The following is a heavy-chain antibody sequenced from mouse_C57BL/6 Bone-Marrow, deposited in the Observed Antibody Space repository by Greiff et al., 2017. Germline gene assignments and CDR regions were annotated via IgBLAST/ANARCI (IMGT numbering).Heavy chain of an antibody. CDR3: ARHGRLRRRFAY. Sequence: EVMLVESGGDLVKPGGSLKLSCAASGFTFSSYGMSWVRQTPDKRLEWVATVSSGGSYTYYPDSVKGRFTISRDNAKNTLYLQMSSLKSEDTAMYDCARHGRLRRRFAYWGQGTLVTVSA. J-gene: IGHJ3*01. V-gene: IGHV5-6*01. D-gene: IGHD2-2*01. CDR1: GFTFSSYG. CDR2: VSSGGSYT.